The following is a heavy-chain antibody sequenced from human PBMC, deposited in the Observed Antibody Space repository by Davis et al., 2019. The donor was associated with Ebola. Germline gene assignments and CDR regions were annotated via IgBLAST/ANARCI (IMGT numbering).Heavy chain of an antibody. J-gene: IGHJ5*02. CDR2: ISSSCSTI. CDR1: GLTLDDYG. CDR3: ARDYMGSP. Sequence: PGGSLRLSCAASGLTLDDYGMSWIRQAPGKGLEWVSYISSSCSTIYYADSVKGRVTISRDNAKNSLYLQMNSLRAEDTAVYYCARDYMGSPWGQGTLVTVSS. V-gene: IGHV3-11*01. D-gene: IGHD4-11*01.